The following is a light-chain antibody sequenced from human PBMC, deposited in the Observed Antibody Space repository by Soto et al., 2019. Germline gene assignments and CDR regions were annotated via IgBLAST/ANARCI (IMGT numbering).Light chain of an antibody. V-gene: IGKV1-5*01. CDR3: QHYSDYSWT. J-gene: IGKJ1*01. Sequence: DIQMTQSPSTLSASVGERVIITCRASQSIGTWLAWYQQKPGKAPKFLIYDASSLEGGVPSRFSGSGSGTEFTLTISSLQPDDFGTYYCQHYSDYSWTFGQGTKVEI. CDR2: DAS. CDR1: QSIGTW.